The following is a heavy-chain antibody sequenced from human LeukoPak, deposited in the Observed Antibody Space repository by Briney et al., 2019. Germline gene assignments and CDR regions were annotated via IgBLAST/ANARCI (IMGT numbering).Heavy chain of an antibody. Sequence: GGSLRLSCAASGFTFSSYEMNWVRQAPGKGLEWVSYISSSGTTIYYADSVKGRFTISRDNAKNSLYLQMNSLRAEDTAVYYCARSSGYQESYYFDYWGQGILVTVSS. CDR2: ISSSGTTI. V-gene: IGHV3-48*03. D-gene: IGHD3-22*01. CDR3: ARSSGYQESYYFDY. J-gene: IGHJ4*02. CDR1: GFTFSSYE.